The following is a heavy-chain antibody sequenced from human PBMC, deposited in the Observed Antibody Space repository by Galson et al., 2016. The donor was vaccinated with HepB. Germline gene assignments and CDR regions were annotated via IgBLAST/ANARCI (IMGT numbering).Heavy chain of an antibody. J-gene: IGHJ5*02. Sequence: QSGAEVKKPGESLRISCYLSGATVTNSWISWVRQVPGKGLEWMGRVDATNSYTFHSPSFQGHVTISADKSINTAYLQWSSLKPSDTAIYFCAETVLTAVGDWFDPWGQGTLVTVSS. CDR3: AETVLTAVGDWFDP. V-gene: IGHV5-10-1*01. D-gene: IGHD7-27*01. CDR2: VDATNSYT. CDR1: GATVTNSW.